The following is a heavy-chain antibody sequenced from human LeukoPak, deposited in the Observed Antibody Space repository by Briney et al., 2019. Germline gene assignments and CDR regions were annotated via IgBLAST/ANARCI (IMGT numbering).Heavy chain of an antibody. Sequence: GASVKVSCKASGGTFISYAISWVRQAPGQGLEWMGGIIPIFGTANYAQKFQGRVTITADESTSTAYMELSSLRSEDTAVYYCARDPRYSYDKYYYYYGMDVWGQGTTVTVSS. V-gene: IGHV1-69*13. D-gene: IGHD5-18*01. CDR2: IIPIFGTA. CDR3: ARDPRYSYDKYYYYYGMDV. CDR1: GGTFISYA. J-gene: IGHJ6*02.